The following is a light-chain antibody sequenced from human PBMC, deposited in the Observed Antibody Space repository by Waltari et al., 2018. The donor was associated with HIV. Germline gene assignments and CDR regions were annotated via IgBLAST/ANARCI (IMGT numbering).Light chain of an antibody. Sequence: EIVLTQSPATQSLSPGERATLSCRASQSVSIYLAWYQQKPGQPPRLLIYDASNRATAIPARFSGSGSGTDFTLTISSLEPEDFAVYYCQQRSRWPPAYTFGQGTKLEIK. J-gene: IGKJ2*01. CDR3: QQRSRWPPAYT. CDR1: QSVSIY. V-gene: IGKV3-11*01. CDR2: DAS.